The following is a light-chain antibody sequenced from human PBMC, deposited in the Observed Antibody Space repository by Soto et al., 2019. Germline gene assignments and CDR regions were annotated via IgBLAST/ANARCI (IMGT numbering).Light chain of an antibody. V-gene: IGKV3-15*01. CDR3: QQYNNWPPYT. J-gene: IGKJ2*01. CDR1: QSVSSN. Sequence: VMTQSPATLSVSPGERATLSCRASQSVSSNLAWYQQKPGQAPRLLIYDASTRATGMSARFSGSGSGTEFTLTISSLQPEDFAVYYCQQYNNWPPYTFGQGTKLEIK. CDR2: DAS.